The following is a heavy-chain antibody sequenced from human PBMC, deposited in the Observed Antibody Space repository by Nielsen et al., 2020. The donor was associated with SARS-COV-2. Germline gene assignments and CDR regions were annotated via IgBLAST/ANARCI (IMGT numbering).Heavy chain of an antibody. D-gene: IGHD2/OR15-2a*01. CDR2: ISWNSGSI. J-gene: IGHJ6*02. Sequence: WIRQPPGKGLEWVSGISWNSGSIGYADSVKGRFTISRDNAKNSLYLQMNSLRAEDTALYYCATFRSSDYGMDVWGQGTTVTVSS. CDR3: ATFRSSDYGMDV. V-gene: IGHV3-9*01.